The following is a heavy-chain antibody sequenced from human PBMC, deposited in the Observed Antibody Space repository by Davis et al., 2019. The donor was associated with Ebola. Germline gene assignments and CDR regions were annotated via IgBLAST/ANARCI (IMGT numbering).Heavy chain of an antibody. CDR3: ARGRTTVTTFKNYYYGMDV. D-gene: IGHD4-17*01. CDR1: GSSIGPYY. J-gene: IGHJ6*02. CDR2: IYLSGTI. Sequence: SETLSLTCTVSGSSIGPYYWSWIRHSPGTGLEWIGYIYLSGTINYNPSLKSRVTISVDTSKNQFSMKLSSVTAADTAVYYCARGRTTVTTFKNYYYGMDVWGQGTTVTVSS. V-gene: IGHV4-59*12.